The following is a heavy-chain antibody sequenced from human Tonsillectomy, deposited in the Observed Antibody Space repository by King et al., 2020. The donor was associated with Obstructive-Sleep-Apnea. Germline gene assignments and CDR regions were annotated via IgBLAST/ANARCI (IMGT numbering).Heavy chain of an antibody. V-gene: IGHV3-48*04. CDR3: AGVSWLRGISFDY. CDR2: ISSSSSTI. J-gene: IGHJ4*02. Sequence: VQLVESGGGLVQPGGSLRLSCAASGFTFSSYSMNWVRQAPGKGLEWVSYISSSSSTIYYADSVKGRFTISRDNAKNSLYLQMNSLRAEDTAVYYCAGVSWLRGISFDYWGQGTLVTVSS. CDR1: GFTFSSYS. D-gene: IGHD2-8*01.